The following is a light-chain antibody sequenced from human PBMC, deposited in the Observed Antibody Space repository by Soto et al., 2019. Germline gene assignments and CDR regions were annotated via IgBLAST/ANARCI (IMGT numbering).Light chain of an antibody. CDR1: QSVSGW. J-gene: IGKJ4*01. CDR2: DAS. Sequence: DIQMTQSPSTLSASVVDTVTVTFRASQSVSGWLAWYQQKPGEAPKLLIYDASSLQSGVPSRFSSSGSGTEFTLTISSLQPEDFATYYCQQRNTNPPNFGGGTKVDIK. CDR3: QQRNTNPPN. V-gene: IGKV1-5*01.